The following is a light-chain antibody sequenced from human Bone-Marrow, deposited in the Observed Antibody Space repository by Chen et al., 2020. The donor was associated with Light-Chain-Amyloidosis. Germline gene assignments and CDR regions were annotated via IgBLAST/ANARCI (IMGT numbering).Light chain of an antibody. CDR3: QSADSSGTYEVI. J-gene: IGLJ2*01. CDR1: DLPTKY. CDR2: RDT. Sequence: SYALTQPPSVSVSPGQTARITCSGDDLPTKYAYWYQQKPGQAPVLGIHRDTERPSGISERFPGSSSGTTATLTISGVQAEDEADYHCQSADSSGTYEVIFGGGTKLTVL. V-gene: IGLV3-25*03.